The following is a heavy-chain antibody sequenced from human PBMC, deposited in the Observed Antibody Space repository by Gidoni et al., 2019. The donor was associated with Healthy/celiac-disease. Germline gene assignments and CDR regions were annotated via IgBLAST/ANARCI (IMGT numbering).Heavy chain of an antibody. CDR2: ISGSGGST. J-gene: IGHJ3*02. Sequence: EVQLLESGGGLVQPGVSLRLSCAASGFTFSSYAMSGDRQAPGKGLEWVSAISGSGGSTYYADSVKGRFTISRDNSKNTLYLPMNSLRAEDTAVYYCAKFRELLPGAFDIWGQGTMVTVSS. CDR3: AKFRELLPGAFDI. CDR1: GFTFSSYA. D-gene: IGHD1-26*01. V-gene: IGHV3-23*01.